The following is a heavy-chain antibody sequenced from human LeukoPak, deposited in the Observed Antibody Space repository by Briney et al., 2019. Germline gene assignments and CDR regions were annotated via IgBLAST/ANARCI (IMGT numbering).Heavy chain of an antibody. CDR2: VSYEGGTR. CDR3: AREEFDY. CDR1: EFTFSNYG. Sequence: PGRSLRLSCAASEFTFSNYGMHWVRQSPGQGLEWVAVVSYEGGTRYYADSVKGRFTISRDNSKNTLFLQMNSLRAEDTALYYCAREEFDYWGQGTLVTVSS. J-gene: IGHJ4*02. V-gene: IGHV3-30*03.